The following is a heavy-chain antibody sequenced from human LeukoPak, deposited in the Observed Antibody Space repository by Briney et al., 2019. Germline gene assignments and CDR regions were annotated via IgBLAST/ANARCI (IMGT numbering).Heavy chain of an antibody. D-gene: IGHD1-26*01. V-gene: IGHV1-8*01. Sequence: ASVKVSCKASGYTFTSYDINWVRQATGQGLEWMGWINPNSGNTGYAQKFQGRVTMTRNTSISTAYMELSSLRSEDTAVYYCAGGLIVGAAYYYYYMDVWGKGTTVTVSS. J-gene: IGHJ6*03. CDR1: GYTFTSYD. CDR3: AGGLIVGAAYYYYYMDV. CDR2: INPNSGNT.